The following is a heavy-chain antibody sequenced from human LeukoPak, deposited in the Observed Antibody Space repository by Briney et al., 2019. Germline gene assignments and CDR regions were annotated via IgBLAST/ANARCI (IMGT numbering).Heavy chain of an antibody. CDR3: ARGGPGVDGYNYAFDI. J-gene: IGHJ3*02. Sequence: ASVKVSCKASGYTLTTYYIHWVRQAPGQGLEWMGIINPSGGSTSYAQKFQGRVTMTRDTSTSTVYMELSSLRSEDTAVNYCARGGPGVDGYNYAFDIWGQGTRVTVSS. V-gene: IGHV1-46*01. CDR1: GYTLTTYY. CDR2: INPSGGST. D-gene: IGHD5-24*01.